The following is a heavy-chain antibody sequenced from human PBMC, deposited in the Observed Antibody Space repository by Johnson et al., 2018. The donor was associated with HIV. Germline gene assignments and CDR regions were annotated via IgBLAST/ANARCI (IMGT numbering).Heavy chain of an antibody. Sequence: VQLVESGGGVVQPGRSLRLSCAASGFTVSTNYMTWVRQAPGTGLEWVSLIYNDGSPYYADSVKGRFTISRDNSKNTLYLQMTSLRAEDTAVYYCAKGSWALWSPWGQGTMVAVSS. J-gene: IGHJ3*01. V-gene: IGHV3-66*01. CDR3: AKGSWALWSP. CDR1: GFTVSTNY. CDR2: IYNDGSP. D-gene: IGHD1-26*01.